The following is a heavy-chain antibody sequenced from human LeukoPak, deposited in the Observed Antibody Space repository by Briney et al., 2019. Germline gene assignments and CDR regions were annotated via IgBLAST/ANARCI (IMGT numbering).Heavy chain of an antibody. CDR3: ARGGATVPEYYFDY. J-gene: IGHJ4*02. CDR2: IIPILGIA. CDR1: GGTFSSYA. D-gene: IGHD4-17*01. Sequence: SVKVSCKASGGTFSSYAISWVRQAPGQGLEWMGRIIPILGIANYAQKFQGRVTITADKSTSTAYMELSSLRSEDTAVYYCARGGATVPEYYFDYWGQGTLVTVSS. V-gene: IGHV1-69*04.